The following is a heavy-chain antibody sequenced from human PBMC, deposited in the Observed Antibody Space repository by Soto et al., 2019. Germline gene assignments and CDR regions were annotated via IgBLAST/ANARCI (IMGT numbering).Heavy chain of an antibody. CDR3: AREGAYGDWFDP. J-gene: IGHJ5*02. D-gene: IGHD3-16*01. CDR1: GFTFSSYA. V-gene: IGHV3-30-3*01. CDR2: ISYDGSNK. Sequence: QVQLVESGGGVVQPGRSLRLSCAASGFTFSSYAMHWVRQAPGKGLEWVAVISYDGSNKYYADSVKGRFTISRDNSKNTLYLQMNILRAEDTAVYYCAREGAYGDWFDPWGQGTLVTVSS.